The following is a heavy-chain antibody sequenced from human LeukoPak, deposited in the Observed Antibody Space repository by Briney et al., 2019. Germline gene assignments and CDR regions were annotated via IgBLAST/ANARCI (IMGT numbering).Heavy chain of an antibody. CDR2: IYCSGST. J-gene: IGHJ4*02. CDR1: GGSISSYY. V-gene: IGHV4-59*08. Sequence: SETLSLTCTVSGGSISSYYWSWIRQPPGKGLEWIGYIYCSGSTNYNPSLKSRVTISVDTSKNQFSLKLSSVTAADTAVYYCARRGAYYGNFDYWGQGTLVTVSS. D-gene: IGHD1-26*01. CDR3: ARRGAYYGNFDY.